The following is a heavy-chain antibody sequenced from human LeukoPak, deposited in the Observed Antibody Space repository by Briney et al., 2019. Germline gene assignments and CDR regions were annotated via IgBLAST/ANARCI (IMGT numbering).Heavy chain of an antibody. V-gene: IGHV4-34*01. CDR2: INHSGST. CDR1: GGSFSGYY. Sequence: SEILSLTCAVYGGSFSGYYWSWIRQPPGKGLEWIGEINHSGSTNYNPSLKSRVTISVDTSKNQFSLKLSSVTAADTAVYYCARVGYDSSGYYPTLFDYWGQGTLVTVSS. CDR3: ARVGYDSSGYYPTLFDY. J-gene: IGHJ4*02. D-gene: IGHD3-22*01.